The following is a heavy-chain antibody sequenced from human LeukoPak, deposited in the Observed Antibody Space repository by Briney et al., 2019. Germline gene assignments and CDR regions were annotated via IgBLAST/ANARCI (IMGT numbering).Heavy chain of an antibody. V-gene: IGHV3-15*01. J-gene: IGHJ4*02. CDR2: IKSKTDGGTT. D-gene: IGHD5-12*01. CDR3: TTDQDPSSGYEWVY. CDR1: GFTFKNAW. Sequence: ESGGSLRLSCAASGFTFKNAWMSWVRQAPGKGLEWVGRIKSKTDGGTTDYAAPVKGRFTISRDDSKNTLYLQMNSLKIEDTAVYYCTTDQDPSSGYEWVYWGQGTLVTVSS.